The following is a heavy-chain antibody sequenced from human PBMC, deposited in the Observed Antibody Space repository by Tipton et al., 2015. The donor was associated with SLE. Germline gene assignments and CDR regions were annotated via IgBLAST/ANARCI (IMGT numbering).Heavy chain of an antibody. D-gene: IGHD6-19*01. V-gene: IGHV4-39*07. J-gene: IGHJ4*02. Sequence: TLSLTCTVSGGSVSSGSYYWAWIRQPPGKGPEWIGTIYYSGSTYYYPSLKSRITISVDTSKNQFSLEVRSVTAADTAVYYCARGISSGWWNYWGQGNLVTVSS. CDR2: IYYSGST. CDR3: ARGISSGWWNY. CDR1: GGSVSSGSYY.